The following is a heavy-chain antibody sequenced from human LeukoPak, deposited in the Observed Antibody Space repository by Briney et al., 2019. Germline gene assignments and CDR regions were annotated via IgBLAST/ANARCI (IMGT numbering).Heavy chain of an antibody. Sequence: ASVKVSCKASGGTFNSYAISWVRQAPGQGLEWMGRIIPILGIANYAQKFQGRVTITADKSTSTAYMELSSLRSEDTAVYYCASPRDYYDSSGYLFDYWGQGTLVTVSS. J-gene: IGHJ4*02. V-gene: IGHV1-69*04. CDR2: IIPILGIA. CDR1: GGTFNSYA. CDR3: ASPRDYYDSSGYLFDY. D-gene: IGHD3-22*01.